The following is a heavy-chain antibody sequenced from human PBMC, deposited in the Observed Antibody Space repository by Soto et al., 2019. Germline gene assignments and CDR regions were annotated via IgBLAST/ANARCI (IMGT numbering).Heavy chain of an antibody. V-gene: IGHV4-34*01. CDR1: GGSFSGYY. D-gene: IGHD3-22*01. J-gene: IGHJ4*02. CDR3: ARDRGITMIVVVISAGSWFDY. CDR2: INHSGST. Sequence: PSETLSLTCAVYGGSFSGYYWSWIRQPPGKGLEWIGEINHSGSTNYNPSLKSRVTISVDTSKNQFSLKLSSVTAADTAVYYCARDRGITMIVVVISAGSWFDYWGQGTLVTVSS.